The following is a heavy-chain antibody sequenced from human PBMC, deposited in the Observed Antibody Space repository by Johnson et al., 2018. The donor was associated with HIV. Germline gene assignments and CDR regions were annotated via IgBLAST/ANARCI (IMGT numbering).Heavy chain of an antibody. J-gene: IGHJ3*01. D-gene: IGHD5-24*01. CDR3: ARDGPWLQSQRDAFDV. Sequence: MQLVESGGGVVRPGGYLRLSCAASGFTFDDYGMSWVRQAPGKGLEWVSGINWNGGSTGSADSVKGRFSISRDKSKDTLYLQMSSLRAEDTAVYYCARDGPWLQSQRDAFDVWGRGTMVTVSS. V-gene: IGHV3-20*04. CDR1: GFTFDDYG. CDR2: INWNGGST.